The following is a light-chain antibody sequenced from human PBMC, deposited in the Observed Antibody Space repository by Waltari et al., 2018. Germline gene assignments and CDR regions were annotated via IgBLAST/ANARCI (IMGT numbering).Light chain of an antibody. J-gene: IGKJ4*01. Sequence: EIVLTQSPAPLSLSPGERATLSCRASQSVNEYLAWYQQIPGQAPRLLIYDASNRATGIPARFSGSGSGTDFTLTISSLEPEDFAIYYCHVRSNWPPVTFGGGTKVEIK. V-gene: IGKV3-11*01. CDR3: HVRSNWPPVT. CDR2: DAS. CDR1: QSVNEY.